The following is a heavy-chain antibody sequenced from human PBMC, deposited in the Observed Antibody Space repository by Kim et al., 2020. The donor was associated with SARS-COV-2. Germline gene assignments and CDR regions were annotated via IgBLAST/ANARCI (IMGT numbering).Heavy chain of an antibody. J-gene: IGHJ4*02. CDR2: IKLDGSER. V-gene: IGHV3-7*03. CDR3: ARWRWPYYFDL. Sequence: GGSLRLSCAASGFTFSSYWMSWVRQAPGKGLEWVANIKLDGSERYYVDSVKGRFTISTDNAKNSLYMQMNSLRDEDTAVYYCARWRWPYYFDLWGQGTLVTVSS. CDR1: GFTFSSYW. D-gene: IGHD2-15*01.